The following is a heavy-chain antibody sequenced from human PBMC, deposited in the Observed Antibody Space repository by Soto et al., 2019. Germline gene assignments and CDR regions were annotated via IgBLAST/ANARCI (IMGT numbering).Heavy chain of an antibody. CDR2: IYYSGST. CDR1: GGSISSGDYY. J-gene: IGHJ6*02. Sequence: SETLSLTCTVSGGSISSGDYYWSWIRQPPGTGLEWIGYIYYSGSTYYNPSLKSRVTISVDTSTNQFSLKLSSVTAADTAVYYCARGVTRYQLLTYYYGMDVWGQGTTVTVSS. V-gene: IGHV4-30-4*01. CDR3: ARGVTRYQLLTYYYGMDV. D-gene: IGHD2-2*01.